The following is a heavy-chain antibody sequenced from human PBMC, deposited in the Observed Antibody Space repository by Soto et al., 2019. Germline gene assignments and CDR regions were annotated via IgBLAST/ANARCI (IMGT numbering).Heavy chain of an antibody. V-gene: IGHV1-69*13. J-gene: IGHJ6*02. Sequence: SVKVSCKASGGTFSSYAISWVRQAPGQGLEWMGGIIPIFGTANYAQKFQGRVTITADESTSTAYMELSSLRSEDTAVYYCARVGVRGSDYYYYYGMDVWGQGTTVTV. D-gene: IGHD3-16*01. CDR1: GGTFSSYA. CDR3: ARVGVRGSDYYYYYGMDV. CDR2: IIPIFGTA.